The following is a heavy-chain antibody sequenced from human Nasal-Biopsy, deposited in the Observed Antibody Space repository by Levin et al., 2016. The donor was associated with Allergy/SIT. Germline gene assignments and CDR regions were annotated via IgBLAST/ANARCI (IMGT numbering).Heavy chain of an antibody. V-gene: IGHV3-23*01. D-gene: IGHD1-26*01. CDR3: AKGTLTVGAGWREYYFDQ. CDR2: LSGSGYST. J-gene: IGHJ4*02. CDR1: GFTFSSYA. Sequence: GESLKISCAASGFTFSSYAMSWVRQAPGKGLEWVSALSGSGYSTYYADSVKGRFTISRDNSRNTLYLQMNSLRADDTAVYYCAKGTLTVGAGWREYYFDQWGQGTLVTVSS.